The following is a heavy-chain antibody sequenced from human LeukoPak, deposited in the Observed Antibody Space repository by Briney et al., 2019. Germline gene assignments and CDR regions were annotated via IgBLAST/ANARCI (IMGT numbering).Heavy chain of an antibody. CDR2: INHSGST. Sequence: SETLSLTCAVYGGSFSGYYWSWIRQPPGKGLEWIGEINHSGSTNYNPSLKSRVTISVDTSKNQFSLKLSSVTAADTAVYYCARDGDSGSYSDYWGQGTLVTVSS. V-gene: IGHV4-34*01. CDR1: GGSFSGYY. D-gene: IGHD1-26*01. CDR3: ARDGDSGSYSDY. J-gene: IGHJ4*02.